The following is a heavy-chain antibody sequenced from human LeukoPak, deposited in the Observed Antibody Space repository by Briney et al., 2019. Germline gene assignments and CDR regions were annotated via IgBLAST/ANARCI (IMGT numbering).Heavy chain of an antibody. J-gene: IGHJ1*01. CDR1: GDSIDSYY. V-gene: IGHV4-59*01. D-gene: IGHD2-21*02. CDR2: LYYSDIT. CDR3: ARADIASCGGDYFYPEYYHQ. Sequence: SETLSLTCTVPGDSIDSYYFSWLRQPPGRGLERIGSLYYSDITTYSPSLKSRVTISADTSKNQISLNLTSVTAADTALYYCARADIASCGGDYFYPEYYHQWGQGTLVTVSS.